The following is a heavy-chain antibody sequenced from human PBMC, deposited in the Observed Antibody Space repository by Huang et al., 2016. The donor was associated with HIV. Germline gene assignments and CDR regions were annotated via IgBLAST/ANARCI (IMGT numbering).Heavy chain of an antibody. J-gene: IGHJ5*02. V-gene: IGHV3-21*01. CDR3: VRENYGSGSTLHWFDP. D-gene: IGHD3-10*01. CDR1: GFSFDSFA. Sequence: DVQLVESGGGLVKPGGSLRLSCAASGFSFDSFAMHWVRQAQGKGLEWGGSSTASSSFKDYAVSLTGRVTVSRDNAKNSLYLQMNSLRPEDTAVYYCVRENYGSGSTLHWFDPWGQGTLVTVSS. CDR2: STASSSFK.